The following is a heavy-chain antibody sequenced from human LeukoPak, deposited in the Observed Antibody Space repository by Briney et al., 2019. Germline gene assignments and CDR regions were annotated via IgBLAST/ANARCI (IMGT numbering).Heavy chain of an antibody. J-gene: IGHJ5*02. Sequence: GESLKISCKGSGYSFTSYWIGWVRQMPGKGLEWMGIIYPGDSDTRYSPSFQGQVTISADKSISTAYLQWSSLKASDTAMYYCARNLCSGGSCYGNWFDPWGQGTLVTVSS. D-gene: IGHD2-15*01. CDR2: IYPGDSDT. CDR1: GYSFTSYW. CDR3: ARNLCSGGSCYGNWFDP. V-gene: IGHV5-51*01.